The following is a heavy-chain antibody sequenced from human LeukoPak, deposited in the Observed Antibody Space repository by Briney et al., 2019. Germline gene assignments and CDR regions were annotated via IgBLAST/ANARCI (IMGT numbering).Heavy chain of an antibody. D-gene: IGHD1-26*01. Sequence: PGGSLILSCAASGFPFNTYSMNWVRQAPGKGLEWVSSISSSRSYIYYSDSVKCRFTISRDNAKNSLYLQMNSLRAEDTAVYYCARLGGSYPDFDYWGQGTLVTVSS. CDR1: GFPFNTYS. V-gene: IGHV3-21*01. CDR3: ARLGGSYPDFDY. J-gene: IGHJ4*02. CDR2: ISSSRSYI.